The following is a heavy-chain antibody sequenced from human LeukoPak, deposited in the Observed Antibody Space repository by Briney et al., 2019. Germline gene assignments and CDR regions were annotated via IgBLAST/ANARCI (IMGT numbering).Heavy chain of an antibody. V-gene: IGHV1-3*01. CDR1: GYTFTSYA. CDR2: VNAGNGNT. D-gene: IGHD5-12*01. J-gene: IGHJ4*02. Sequence: ASVKVSCKASGYTFTSYAMHWVRQAPGQRLEWMGWVNAGNGNTKYSQKFQGRVTITRDTSASTAYMELSSLRSEDTAVYYCARFVATRGGYYFDSWGQGTLVTVSS. CDR3: ARFVATRGGYYFDS.